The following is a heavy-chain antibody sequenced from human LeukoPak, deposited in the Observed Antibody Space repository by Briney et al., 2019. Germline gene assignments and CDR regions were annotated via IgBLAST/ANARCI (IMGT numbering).Heavy chain of an antibody. CDR2: IITIFGTA. V-gene: IGHV1-69*13. J-gene: IGHJ4*02. Sequence: SVKVSCKTSGGTFSTYAISWVRQAPGQGLEWMGGIITIFGTAKYAQKFQGRVTITADESTTTAYMELSSLRSEDTAVYYCAIWMKSSTGYYRQGVDYWGQGTLVTVSS. CDR1: GGTFSTYA. D-gene: IGHD3-9*01. CDR3: AIWMKSSTGYYRQGVDY.